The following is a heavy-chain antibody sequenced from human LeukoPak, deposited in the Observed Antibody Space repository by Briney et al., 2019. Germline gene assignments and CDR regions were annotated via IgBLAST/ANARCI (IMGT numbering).Heavy chain of an antibody. D-gene: IGHD3-9*01. V-gene: IGHV3-11*01. CDR3: ARDAYDILTGGAFDI. Sequence: PGGSLRLSCAASGFTFSDYYMSWIRQAPGEGLGWVSYISSSGSTIYYADSVKGRFTISRDNAKNSLYLQMNSLRAEDTAVYYCARDAYDILTGGAFDIWGQGTMVTVSS. CDR2: ISSSGSTI. CDR1: GFTFSDYY. J-gene: IGHJ3*02.